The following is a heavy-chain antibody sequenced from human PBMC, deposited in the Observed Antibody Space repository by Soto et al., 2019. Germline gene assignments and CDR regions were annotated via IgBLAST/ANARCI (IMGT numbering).Heavy chain of an antibody. D-gene: IGHD2-2*01. J-gene: IGHJ1*01. CDR1: GFSFSSYW. CDR2: INSDGSST. CDR3: AKGVPAATRYFQH. Sequence: VQLVESGGGLVQPGGSLRLSCAASGFSFSSYWMHWVRHAPGKVLVWVSRINSDGSSTTYADSVKGRCTISRDNAKNTLYRQMNSLPPEDTAVYYCAKGVPAATRYFQHWGQGTLVTVSS. V-gene: IGHV3-74*01.